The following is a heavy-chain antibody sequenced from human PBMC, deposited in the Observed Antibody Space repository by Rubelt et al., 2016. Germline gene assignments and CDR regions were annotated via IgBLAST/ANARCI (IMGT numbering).Heavy chain of an antibody. D-gene: IGHD5-18*01. CDR2: INPNSGGT. CDR3: ARSLVYGYTGIDY. CDR1: GYTFTGYY. V-gene: IGHV1-2*06. J-gene: IGHJ4*02. Sequence: QVQLVQSGAEVKKPGASVKVSCKASGYTFTGYYMHWVRQAPGQGLEWMGRINPNSGGTNYAQKFQGKFTMTRDTSISTVYMELSRLTSDDTAVYYCARSLVYGYTGIDYWGQGTLVTVSS.